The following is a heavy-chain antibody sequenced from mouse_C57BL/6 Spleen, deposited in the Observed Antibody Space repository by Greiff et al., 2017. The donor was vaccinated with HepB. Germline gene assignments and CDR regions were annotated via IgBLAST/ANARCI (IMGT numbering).Heavy chain of an antibody. D-gene: IGHD1-1*01. CDR3: TTGVRSFDY. CDR1: GFNIKDDY. V-gene: IGHV14-4*01. J-gene: IGHJ2*01. Sequence: EVKLQESGAELVRPGASVKLSCTASGFNIKDDYMHWVKQRPEQGLEWIGWIDPENGDTEYASKFQGKATITADTSSNTAYLQLSSLTSEDTAVYYCTTGVRSFDYWGQGTTLTVSS. CDR2: IDPENGDT.